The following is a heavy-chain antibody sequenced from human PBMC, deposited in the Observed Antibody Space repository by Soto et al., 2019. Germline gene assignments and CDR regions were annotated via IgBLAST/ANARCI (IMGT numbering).Heavy chain of an antibody. CDR2: ISVTGDTT. CDR3: AKWSGYGDL. Sequence: EVQLLESGGGLVQPGGSLRLSCAASGFTISTYSFTWVRQTPAKGLEWVSGISVTGDTTFYADSVKGRFTISRDISTNTVYLQMHSLRVEDTAVYFFAKWSGYGDLWGQGTLVTVSS. J-gene: IGHJ4*02. D-gene: IGHD5-12*01. V-gene: IGHV3-23*01. CDR1: GFTISTYS.